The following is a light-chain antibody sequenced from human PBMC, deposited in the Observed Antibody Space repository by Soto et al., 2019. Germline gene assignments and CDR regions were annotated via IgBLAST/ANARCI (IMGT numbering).Light chain of an antibody. CDR2: GAS. CDR3: QQRHMWPIT. CDR1: QSVISTY. V-gene: IGKV3-20*01. Sequence: EIVFTQSPGTLSLSPGERATLSCRASQSVISTYLAWYQQKPGQAPRLLISGASSRATGIPPRFSGSGSGTDFTLTISSLEPEDSAVYYCQQRHMWPITFGQGTRLEIK. J-gene: IGKJ5*01.